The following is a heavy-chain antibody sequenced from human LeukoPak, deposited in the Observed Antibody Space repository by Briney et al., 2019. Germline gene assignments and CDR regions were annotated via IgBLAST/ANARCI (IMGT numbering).Heavy chain of an antibody. D-gene: IGHD3-3*01. CDR3: ARPHSSGYDFWTTYYFDY. J-gene: IGHJ4*02. V-gene: IGHV3-33*01. CDR2: IWYDGSNK. Sequence: PGRSLRLSCAASGFTFSSYGMHWVRQAPGKGLGWVAVIWYDGSNKYYADSVKGRFTISRDNSKNTLYLQMNSLRAEDTAVYYCARPHSSGYDFWTTYYFDYWGQGTLVTVSS. CDR1: GFTFSSYG.